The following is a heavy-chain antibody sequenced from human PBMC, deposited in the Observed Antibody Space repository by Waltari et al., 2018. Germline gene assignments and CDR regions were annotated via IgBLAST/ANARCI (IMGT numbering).Heavy chain of an antibody. J-gene: IGHJ4*02. CDR1: GFTFHTYA. V-gene: IGHV3-23*01. CDR2: ISGSGAYK. Sequence: EVQLLESGGGLVQPGGSLRLSCAASGFTFHTYAMSWVRQAPGQGLEWVSAISGSGAYKYYADAVKGRVTISRDNSKNTLYLQMDSLRAEDTAVYYCAKAFLNSGIYRSLLESWGQGTLVSVFS. CDR3: AKAFLNSGIYRSLLES. D-gene: IGHD1-26*01.